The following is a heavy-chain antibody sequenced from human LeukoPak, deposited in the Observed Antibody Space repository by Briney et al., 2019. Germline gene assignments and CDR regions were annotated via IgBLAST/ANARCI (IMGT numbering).Heavy chain of an antibody. D-gene: IGHD3-22*01. CDR3: ASSSGSSGPSDAFDI. V-gene: IGHV1-69*06. Sequence: SVKVSCKASGGTFSSYAISWVRQAPGQGLEWMGGIIPIFGTANYAQKFQGRVTITADKSTSTAYMELSSLRSEDTAVYYCASSSGSSGPSDAFDIWGQGTMVTVSS. J-gene: IGHJ3*02. CDR2: IIPIFGTA. CDR1: GGTFSSYA.